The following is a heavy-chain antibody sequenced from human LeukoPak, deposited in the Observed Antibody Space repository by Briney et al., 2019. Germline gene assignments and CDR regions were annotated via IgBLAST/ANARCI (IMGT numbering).Heavy chain of an antibody. CDR3: ARERVSSGWGDAFDI. CDR1: GFTFSGYG. D-gene: IGHD6-19*01. J-gene: IGHJ3*02. CDR2: IWFDGSSK. Sequence: PGGSLRLSCAASGFTFSGYGMHWVRQAPGKGLEWVAVIWFDGSSKYYADSVKGRFTISRDISKNTLYLQMNSLRAEDTAVYYCARERVSSGWGDAFDIWGQGTMVTVSS. V-gene: IGHV3-33*01.